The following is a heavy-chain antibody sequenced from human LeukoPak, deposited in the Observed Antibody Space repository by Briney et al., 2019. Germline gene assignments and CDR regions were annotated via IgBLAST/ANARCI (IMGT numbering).Heavy chain of an antibody. D-gene: IGHD3-9*01. V-gene: IGHV3-23*01. CDR2: ITGSGGST. J-gene: IGHJ4*02. Sequence: GGSLRLSCAASGFTFSNYAMSWVRQAPGKGLECVSAITGSGGSTYYADSVKGRFTISRDNSKNTVFLQMNSLRAEDTAVYYCAKWGDYDVLTGYYVSDYWGQGTLVTVSS. CDR3: AKWGDYDVLTGYYVSDY. CDR1: GFTFSNYA.